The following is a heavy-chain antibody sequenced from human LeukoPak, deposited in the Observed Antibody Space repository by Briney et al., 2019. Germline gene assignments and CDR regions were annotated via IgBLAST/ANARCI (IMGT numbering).Heavy chain of an antibody. CDR1: GLTVSSNY. Sequence: PGGSLRLSCAASGLTVSSNYMSWVRQAPGKGLEWVSVIYSGGSTYYADSVKGRFTISRDNSKNTLYLQMNSLRAEDTAVYYCARDSPVSAFDYWGQGTLVTVSS. J-gene: IGHJ4*02. CDR2: IYSGGST. CDR3: ARDSPVSAFDY. V-gene: IGHV3-53*01. D-gene: IGHD3-16*02.